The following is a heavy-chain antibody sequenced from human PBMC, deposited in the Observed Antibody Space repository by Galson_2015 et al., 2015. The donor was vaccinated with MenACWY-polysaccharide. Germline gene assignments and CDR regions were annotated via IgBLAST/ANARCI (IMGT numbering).Heavy chain of an antibody. CDR3: SRPLDSGTYALGY. CDR1: GFTFSDYW. V-gene: IGHV3-74*01. J-gene: IGHJ4*02. CDR2: IKYDGSIT. Sequence: SLRLSCAASGFTFSDYWMHWVRQSPGTGVEWVSIIKYDGSITGCADSVKGRFTIARDNAKNTLYLQMDSLTAADTAVYYCSRPLDSGTYALGYWGQGTLVTVSS. D-gene: IGHD3-10*01.